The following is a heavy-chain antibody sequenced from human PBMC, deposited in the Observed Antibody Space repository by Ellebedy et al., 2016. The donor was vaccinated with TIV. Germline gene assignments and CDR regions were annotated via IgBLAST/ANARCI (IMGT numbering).Heavy chain of an antibody. CDR2: ISGSGGST. D-gene: IGHD3-22*01. V-gene: IGHV3-23*01. Sequence: GESLKISCAASGFTFSSYAMSWVRQAPGKGLEWVSAISGSGGSTYYADSVKGRFTISRDNSKNTLYLQMNSLRAEDTAVYYCAKGTLRRGYYDSSGEWGYWGQGTLVTVSS. J-gene: IGHJ4*02. CDR1: GFTFSSYA. CDR3: AKGTLRRGYYDSSGEWGY.